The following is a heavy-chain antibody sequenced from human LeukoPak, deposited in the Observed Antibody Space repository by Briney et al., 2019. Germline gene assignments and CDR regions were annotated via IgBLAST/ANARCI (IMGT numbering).Heavy chain of an antibody. Sequence: GGSLRLSCAASGFTFNNYAMHWVSQAPGKGLEWVAIISYDGDKTFYADSVKGRFTISRDDSKNTLYLQMSSLRAEDTAVYYCVRDGSQIRNPMYFFDHWGQGTLVTVSS. J-gene: IGHJ4*02. CDR3: VRDGSQIRNPMYFFDH. CDR2: ISYDGDKT. CDR1: GFTFNNYA. D-gene: IGHD1-14*01. V-gene: IGHV3-30*04.